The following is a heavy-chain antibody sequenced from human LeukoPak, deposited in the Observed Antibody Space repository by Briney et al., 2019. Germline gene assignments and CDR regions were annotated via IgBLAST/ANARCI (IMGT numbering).Heavy chain of an antibody. CDR3: ARDIYDSSGYGGDY. CDR1: GFTFSSYA. Sequence: GGSLRLSCAASGFTFSSYAMHWVRQAPGKGMEWVAVISYDGSNKYYADSVKGRFTISRDNSKNTLYLQMNSLRAEDTAVYYCARDIYDSSGYGGDYWGQETLVTVSS. CDR2: ISYDGSNK. J-gene: IGHJ4*02. V-gene: IGHV3-30-3*01. D-gene: IGHD3-22*01.